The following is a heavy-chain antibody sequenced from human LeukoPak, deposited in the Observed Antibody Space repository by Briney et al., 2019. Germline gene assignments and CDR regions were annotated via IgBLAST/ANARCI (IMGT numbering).Heavy chain of an antibody. J-gene: IGHJ4*02. Sequence: ASVKVSCKASGYTFTSYGISWVRQAPGQGLEWMGIINPSGGSTSYAQKFQGRVTMTRDTSTSTVYMELSSLRSEDTAVYYCARAVVHHFDYWGQGTLVTVSS. D-gene: IGHD2-15*01. CDR1: GYTFTSYG. CDR3: ARAVVHHFDY. CDR2: INPSGGST. V-gene: IGHV1-46*01.